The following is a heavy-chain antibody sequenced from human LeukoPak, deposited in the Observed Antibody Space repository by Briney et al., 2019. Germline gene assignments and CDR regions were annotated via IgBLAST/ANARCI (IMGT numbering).Heavy chain of an antibody. CDR2: INPNSGGT. CDR3: ARMLNGAYDV. V-gene: IGHV1-2*02. J-gene: IGHJ4*02. Sequence: ASVKVSCKASGYTFTGSYMHWVRQAPGQGLEWMGWINPNSGGTNYAQNFQGRVTMTRDTSFSTAYMEVSRLRSDDTAVYYCARMLNGAYDVWGQGTLVTVSS. CDR1: GYTFTGSY. D-gene: IGHD5-12*01.